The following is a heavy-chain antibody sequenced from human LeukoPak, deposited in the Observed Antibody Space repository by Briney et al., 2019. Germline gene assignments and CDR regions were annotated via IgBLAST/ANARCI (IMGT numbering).Heavy chain of an antibody. CDR2: IYPGDSDT. J-gene: IGHJ5*02. V-gene: IGHV5-51*01. CDR3: ARGFCTIDNCDNWFDP. Sequence: GESLKISCEGFGYSFTTFWIGWVRQMPGKGLEWMGIIYPGDSDTRYSPSFQGQVTISADKSINTAYLQWSSLKASDTAMYYCARGFCTIDNCDNWFDPWGQGTLVTVSS. CDR1: GYSFTTFW. D-gene: IGHD2-8*01.